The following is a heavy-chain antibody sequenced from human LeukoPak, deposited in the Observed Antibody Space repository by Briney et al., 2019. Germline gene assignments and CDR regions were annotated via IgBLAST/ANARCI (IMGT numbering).Heavy chain of an antibody. V-gene: IGHV4-59*08. CDR3: ARHAMGSRKAWVAAAVDY. CDR1: GGSISSYY. D-gene: IGHD6-13*01. J-gene: IGHJ4*02. Sequence: PSETLSLTCTVSGGSISSYYWSWIRQPPGKGLEWMGDIYYSGSTNYNPSLKSRVTISVDTSKNQFSLKLSSVTAADTAVYYCARHAMGSRKAWVAAAVDYWGQGTLVTVSS. CDR2: IYYSGST.